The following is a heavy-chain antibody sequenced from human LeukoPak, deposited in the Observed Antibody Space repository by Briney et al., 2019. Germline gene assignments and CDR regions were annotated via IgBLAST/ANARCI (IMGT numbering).Heavy chain of an antibody. CDR1: GGSISSYY. J-gene: IGHJ4*02. V-gene: IGHV4-59*01. CDR3: ARDHGYGDYGLDY. D-gene: IGHD4-17*01. Sequence: PSETLSLTCTVSGGSISSYYWSWIRQPPGKGLEWIGYIYYSGSTNYNPSLKSRVTISVDTSKNQFSLKLSSVTAADTAVYYCARDHGYGDYGLDYWGQGILVTVSS. CDR2: IYYSGST.